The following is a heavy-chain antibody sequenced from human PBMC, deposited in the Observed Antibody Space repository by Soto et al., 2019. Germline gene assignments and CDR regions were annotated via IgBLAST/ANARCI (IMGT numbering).Heavy chain of an antibody. CDR3: ARVGTTLMRGRIRGNHYGMAV. V-gene: IGHV3-21*01. CDR2: INSIGSYI. J-gene: IGHJ6*02. Sequence: EVQLVESGGGLVKPGGSLRLSCVASGFTFSSYTMNWVRQAPGKGLEWVSSINSIGSYIYDVDSVKGRFTISRDNAQKSLYLEMNSLRVEDTAIYYCARVGTTLMRGRIRGNHYGMAVWGQGTTVIVSS. CDR1: GFTFSSYT. D-gene: IGHD3-10*01.